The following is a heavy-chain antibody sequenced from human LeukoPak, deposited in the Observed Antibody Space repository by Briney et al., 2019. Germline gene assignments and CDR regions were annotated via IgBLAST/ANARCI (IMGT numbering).Heavy chain of an antibody. V-gene: IGHV3-33*01. Sequence: PGRSLRLSCAASGFTFSSYCMHWVRQAPGKGLEWVAVIWYDGSNKYYADSVKGRFTISRNNSKNTLYLQMNSLRAEDTAVYHCARSGIVATIDAFDIWGQGTMVSVSS. CDR3: ARSGIVATIDAFDI. D-gene: IGHD5-12*01. CDR1: GFTFSSYC. J-gene: IGHJ3*02. CDR2: IWYDGSNK.